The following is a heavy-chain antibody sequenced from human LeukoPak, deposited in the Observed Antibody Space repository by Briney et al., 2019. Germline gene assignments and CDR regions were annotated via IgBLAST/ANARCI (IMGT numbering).Heavy chain of an antibody. Sequence: GGSLRLSCAASGFTFSDYYMSWIRQAPGKGLEWVSYISSSGSTIYYADSVKGRFTISRDNAKNSLYLQMNSLRAEDTAVYYCARTATYYYGSGRVITRYYFDYWGQGTLVTVSS. D-gene: IGHD3-10*01. CDR1: GFTFSDYY. V-gene: IGHV3-11*01. CDR2: ISSSGSTI. CDR3: ARTATYYYGSGRVITRYYFDY. J-gene: IGHJ4*02.